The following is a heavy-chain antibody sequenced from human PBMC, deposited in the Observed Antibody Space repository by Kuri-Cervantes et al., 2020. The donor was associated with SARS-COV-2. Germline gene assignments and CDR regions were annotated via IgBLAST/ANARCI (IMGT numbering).Heavy chain of an antibody. V-gene: IGHV1-2*04. CDR2: INPNSGGT. J-gene: IGHJ6*02. D-gene: IGHD3-10*01. CDR1: GYTFTGYY. CDR3: ARGMVRGLIQYYYYGMDV. Sequence: ASVKVSCKASGYTFTGYYMYWVRQAPGQWLEWMGWINPNSGGTNYAQKFQGWVTMTRDTSISTAYMELSRLRSDDTAVYYCARGMVRGLIQYYYYGMDVWGQGTTVTVSS.